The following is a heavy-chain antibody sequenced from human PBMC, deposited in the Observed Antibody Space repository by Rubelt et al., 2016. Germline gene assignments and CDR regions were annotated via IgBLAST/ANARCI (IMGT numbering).Heavy chain of an antibody. Sequence: QVQLVQSGAEVKKPGASVKVSCKASGYTFTGYYMHWVRQAPGQGLEWVGRINPNSGGTNYAQTVKGRVTMTRDTSITTAYMGLSRLRADDTAVFYCARESSSGWYIDYRGQGTLVTVSS. CDR1: GYTFTGYY. J-gene: IGHJ4*02. V-gene: IGHV1-2*06. CDR3: ARESSSGWYIDY. D-gene: IGHD6-19*01. CDR2: INPNSGGT.